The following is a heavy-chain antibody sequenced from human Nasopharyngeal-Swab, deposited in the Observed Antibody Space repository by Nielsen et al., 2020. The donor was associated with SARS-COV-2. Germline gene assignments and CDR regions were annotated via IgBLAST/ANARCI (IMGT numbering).Heavy chain of an antibody. J-gene: IGHJ6*03. V-gene: IGHV3-30*18. Sequence: GGSLRLSCAASGFTFSSYGMHWVRQAPGKGLEWVAVISYDGSNKYYADSVKGRFTISRDNSKNTLYLQMSSLRAEDTAVYYCAKVGAITIFGVVNYYYYYMDVWGKGTTVTVSS. D-gene: IGHD3-3*01. CDR1: GFTFSSYG. CDR3: AKVGAITIFGVVNYYYYYMDV. CDR2: ISYDGSNK.